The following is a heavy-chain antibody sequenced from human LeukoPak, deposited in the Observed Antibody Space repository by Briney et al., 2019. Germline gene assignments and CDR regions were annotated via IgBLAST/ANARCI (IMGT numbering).Heavy chain of an antibody. CDR1: GGTFSSYA. Sequence: ASVKVSCKASGGTFSSYAISWVRQAPGQGLEWMGRIIPIFGIADYAQKFQGRVTITADKSTSTAYMKLSSLRSEDTAVYYCARDSVSYYYGMDVWGQGTTVTVSS. CDR2: IIPIFGIA. CDR3: ARDSVSYYYGMDV. V-gene: IGHV1-69*04. D-gene: IGHD2/OR15-2a*01. J-gene: IGHJ6*02.